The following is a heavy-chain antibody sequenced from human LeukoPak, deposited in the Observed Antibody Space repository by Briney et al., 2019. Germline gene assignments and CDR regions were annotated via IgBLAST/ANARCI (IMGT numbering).Heavy chain of an antibody. J-gene: IGHJ4*02. CDR1: GYSFSDYE. Sequence: LPGGSLRLSCAGSGYSFSDYEMNWVRQAPGRGLEWVAYIWSSGTVTHYADSVKDRSTISRDNGKNSLYLQMNSLRAEDTAVYYCATERSFCEGDCSDYWGQGTLVTVSS. CDR2: IWSSGTVT. D-gene: IGHD2-21*01. V-gene: IGHV3-48*03. CDR3: ATERSFCEGDCSDY.